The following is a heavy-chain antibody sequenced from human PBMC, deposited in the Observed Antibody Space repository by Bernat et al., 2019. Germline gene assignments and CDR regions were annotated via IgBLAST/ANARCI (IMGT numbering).Heavy chain of an antibody. J-gene: IGHJ4*01. D-gene: IGHD2-15*01. CDR1: GFTFSESA. V-gene: IGHV3-73*02. CDR3: TRQWPDSPGDCDY. Sequence: EVQLVESGGGLVQPGGSLKLSCAASGFTFSESAIHWVRQASGKGLEWIGRIRSKANNYATAYAPSVKGRFTFSRDDSENTANLQMNSLKIEDTAVYYCTRQWPDSPGDCDYWGQGALVTVSS. CDR2: IRSKANNYAT.